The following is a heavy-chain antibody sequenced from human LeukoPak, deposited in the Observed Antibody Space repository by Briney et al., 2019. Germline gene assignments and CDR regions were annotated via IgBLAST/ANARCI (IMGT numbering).Heavy chain of an antibody. J-gene: IGHJ5*02. D-gene: IGHD3-10*01. CDR3: ARVPRVLWFGELSVPGWFDP. V-gene: IGHV4-38-2*02. CDR1: GYSISSGYY. CDR2: IYNSGST. Sequence: SETLSLTCTVSGYSISSGYYWGWIRQPPGKGLEWIGSIYNSGSTYYNPSLKSRVTISVDTSKNQFSLKLSSVTAADTAVYYCARVPRVLWFGELSVPGWFDPWGQGTLVTVSS.